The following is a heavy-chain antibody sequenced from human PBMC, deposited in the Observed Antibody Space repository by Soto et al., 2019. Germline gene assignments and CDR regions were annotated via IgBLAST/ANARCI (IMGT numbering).Heavy chain of an antibody. CDR1: GFTFNSYA. J-gene: IGHJ4*02. CDR3: ASDIGRMRGPHHNSVVPGH. Sequence: LRLSCAASGFTFNSYAMHWVRQAPGQGLEWVAVISFNGIDTYYADSVKGRVTISRDNSRNTVFLQMTSLITEDTAVVYCASDIGRMRGPHHNSVVPGHLGQGTLVTVSS. D-gene: IGHD1-1*01. CDR2: ISFNGIDT. V-gene: IGHV3-30*04.